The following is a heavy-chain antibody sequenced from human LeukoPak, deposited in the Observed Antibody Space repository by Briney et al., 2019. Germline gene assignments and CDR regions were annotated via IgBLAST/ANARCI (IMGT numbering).Heavy chain of an antibody. Sequence: PSETLSLTCTVSGGSISSYYWSWIRQPAGKGLEWIGRIYTSGSTNYNPSLKSRVTMSVDTSKNQFSLKLSSVTAADTAVYYCARGHRRITIFGVGLFDYWGQGTLVTVSS. CDR2: IYTSGST. V-gene: IGHV4-4*07. D-gene: IGHD3-3*01. J-gene: IGHJ4*02. CDR3: ARGHRRITIFGVGLFDY. CDR1: GGSISSYY.